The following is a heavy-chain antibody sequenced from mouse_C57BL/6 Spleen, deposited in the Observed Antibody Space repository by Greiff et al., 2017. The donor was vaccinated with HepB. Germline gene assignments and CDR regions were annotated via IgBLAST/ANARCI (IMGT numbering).Heavy chain of an antibody. Sequence: EVQLQQSGPELVKPGASVKMSCKASGYTFTDYNMHWVKQSHGKSLEWIGYINPNNGGTSYNQKFKGKATLTVNKSSSTAYMELRSLTSEDSAVYYCASLYYGSSFDYWGQGTTLTVSS. D-gene: IGHD1-1*01. CDR2: INPNNGGT. V-gene: IGHV1-22*01. J-gene: IGHJ2*01. CDR3: ASLYYGSSFDY. CDR1: GYTFTDYN.